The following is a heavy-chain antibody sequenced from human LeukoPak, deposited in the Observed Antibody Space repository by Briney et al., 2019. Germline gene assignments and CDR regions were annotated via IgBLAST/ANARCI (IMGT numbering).Heavy chain of an antibody. CDR1: GGSISSYY. Sequence: SETLSLTCTVSGGSISSYYWSWIRQPPGKGLEWIGYIYYSGSTNYNPSLKSRVTISVDTSKNQFSLKLSSVTAADTAVYYCARHSSWSRYYDWFDPWGQGTLVTVSS. CDR2: IYYSGST. CDR3: ARHSSWSRYYDWFDP. D-gene: IGHD3-3*01. V-gene: IGHV4-59*08. J-gene: IGHJ5*02.